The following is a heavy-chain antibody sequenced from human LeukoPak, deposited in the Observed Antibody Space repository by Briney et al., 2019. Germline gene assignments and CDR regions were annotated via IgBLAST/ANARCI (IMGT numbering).Heavy chain of an antibody. V-gene: IGHV4-30-2*01. Sequence: SETLSLTCTVSGASISSADNYWSWIRQPPGKGLEWIGHIYHSGSTYYNPSLKSRVAISIDRSKNQFSLKLSSVTAEDTAVYYCARAHIGAENYYYYYYMDVWGKGTTVTVSS. CDR2: IYHSGST. CDR1: GASISSADNY. J-gene: IGHJ6*03. CDR3: ARAHIGAENYYYYYYMDV. D-gene: IGHD1-26*01.